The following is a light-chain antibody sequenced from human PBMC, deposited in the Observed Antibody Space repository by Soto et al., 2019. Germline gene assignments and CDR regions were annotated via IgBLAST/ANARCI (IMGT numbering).Light chain of an antibody. V-gene: IGKV3-15*01. CDR1: QSVSSN. CDR3: QQYNNWPQRT. J-gene: IGKJ1*01. CDR2: GAS. Sequence: EIVMTQSPATLSVSPGERATLSCRASQSVSSNLAWYQQKPGQAPRLLIYGASTRATGIPVRFSGSESGTQFTLTISSLQSEDFAVYYCQQYNNWPQRTFGQGTKVEIK.